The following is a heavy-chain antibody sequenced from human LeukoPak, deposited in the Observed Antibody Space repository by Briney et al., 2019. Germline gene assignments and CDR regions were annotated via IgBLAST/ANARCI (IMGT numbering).Heavy chain of an antibody. CDR2: ISSSSSTI. CDR1: GFTFSSYS. CDR3: ARGGQRYNDSSGRNKAWFDP. D-gene: IGHD3-22*01. V-gene: IGHV3-48*01. Sequence: GGSLRLSCAASGFTFSSYSMNWVRQAPGKGLEWVSYISSSSSTIYYADSVKGRFTISRDNAENSLYLQMNSLRAEDTAVYYCARGGQRYNDSSGRNKAWFDPWGQGTLVTVSS. J-gene: IGHJ5*02.